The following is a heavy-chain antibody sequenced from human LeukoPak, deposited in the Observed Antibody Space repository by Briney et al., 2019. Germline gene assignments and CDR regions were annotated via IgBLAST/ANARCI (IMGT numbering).Heavy chain of an antibody. V-gene: IGHV1-18*01. D-gene: IGHD3-3*01. Sequence: ASVKVSCKASGYTFNSYGISSVRQAPGKGLEWMGCISAYTGNTNYAQKFQGRFTMTTDTSASTAYMELRSLRSDDTAVYYCVRDGPYYHYAFDIWGQGTMLTVSS. CDR3: VRDGPYYHYAFDI. CDR2: ISAYTGNT. J-gene: IGHJ3*02. CDR1: GYTFNSYG.